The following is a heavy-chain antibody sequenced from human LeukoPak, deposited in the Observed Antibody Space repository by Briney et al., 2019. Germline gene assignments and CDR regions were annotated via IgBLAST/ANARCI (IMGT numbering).Heavy chain of an antibody. Sequence: GASVKVSCKASGGTFSSYATSWVRQAPGQGLEWMGGIIPIFGTANYAQKFQGRVTITTDESTSTAYMELSSLRSEDTAVYYCAGRAPGWFGESVGYYYYYMDVWGKGTTVTVSS. J-gene: IGHJ6*03. CDR3: AGRAPGWFGESVGYYYYYMDV. D-gene: IGHD3-10*01. V-gene: IGHV1-69*05. CDR1: GGTFSSYA. CDR2: IIPIFGTA.